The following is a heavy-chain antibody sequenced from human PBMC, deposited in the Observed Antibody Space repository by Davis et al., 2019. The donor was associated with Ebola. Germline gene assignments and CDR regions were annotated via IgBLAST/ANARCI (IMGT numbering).Heavy chain of an antibody. Sequence: PGGSLRLSCEASGFTFRNYWMSWVRQAPGKGLEWVANINGDGSEKYYVDSVKGRFTISRDNAKNSLYLQMNSLRAEDTAVYYCARVMTTVTTGWFDPWGQGTLVTVSS. CDR3: ARVMTTVTTGWFDP. CDR2: INGDGSEK. D-gene: IGHD4-17*01. V-gene: IGHV3-7*04. CDR1: GFTFRNYW. J-gene: IGHJ5*02.